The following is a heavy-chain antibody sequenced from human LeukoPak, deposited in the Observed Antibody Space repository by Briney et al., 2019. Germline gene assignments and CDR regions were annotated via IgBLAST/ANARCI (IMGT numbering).Heavy chain of an antibody. Sequence: GGSLRLSCAASGFTFSSYSMNWVRQAPGKGLEWVSSISSSSSYIYYADSVKGRFTISRDNAKNSLYLQMNSLRAEDTAVYYCARTLPDPYYYGSGSYYFDYWGQGTLVTVSS. D-gene: IGHD3-10*01. V-gene: IGHV3-21*01. CDR2: ISSSSSYI. CDR1: GFTFSSYS. CDR3: ARTLPDPYYYGSGSYYFDY. J-gene: IGHJ4*02.